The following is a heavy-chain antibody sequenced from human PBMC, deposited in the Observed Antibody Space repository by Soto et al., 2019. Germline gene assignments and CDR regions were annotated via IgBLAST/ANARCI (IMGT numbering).Heavy chain of an antibody. CDR2: INSDGSGT. CDR1: GCDFSNSW. Sequence: EVQLVESGGGLVQPGGSLRLSCAASGCDFSNSWIHWVCQGPGKGLVWVSHINSDGSGTTYADSVKGRFTIARDNAKNTVYLHMNSLRAEDTAVYYCAKDAAYAMDVWGQGTTVTVSS. CDR3: AKDAAYAMDV. J-gene: IGHJ6*02. V-gene: IGHV3-74*01. D-gene: IGHD2-15*01.